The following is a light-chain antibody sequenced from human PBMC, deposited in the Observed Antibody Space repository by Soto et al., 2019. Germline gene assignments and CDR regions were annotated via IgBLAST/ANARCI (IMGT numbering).Light chain of an antibody. CDR2: EVN. V-gene: IGLV2-23*02. CDR1: SDDIGNFNL. Sequence: QSVLTQPASVSGSPGQSITVFCTGSSDDIGNFNLVSWYQQYPGKAPKLILYEVNKRPLGVSDRFSGSKSGNTASLTISGLQAEDEADYHCCSYAGSRWMFGGGTKLTVL. CDR3: CSYAGSRWM. J-gene: IGLJ3*02.